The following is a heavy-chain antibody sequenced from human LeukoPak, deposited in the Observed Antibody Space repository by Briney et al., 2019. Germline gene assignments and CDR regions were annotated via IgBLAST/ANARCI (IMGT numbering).Heavy chain of an antibody. CDR1: GFAFSSNW. Sequence: PGGALRLSCAASGFAFSSNWMRWVRQAPGRGVALVANVSPDGSGKYCMDSVKGRCALSRPNARRSLDLQLNSLRVEDTAVYFCANQANSRFDYSGQRTLVTVYS. D-gene: IGHD4-11*01. CDR3: ANQANSRFDY. CDR2: VSPDGSGK. V-gene: IGHV3-7*01. J-gene: IGHJ4*02.